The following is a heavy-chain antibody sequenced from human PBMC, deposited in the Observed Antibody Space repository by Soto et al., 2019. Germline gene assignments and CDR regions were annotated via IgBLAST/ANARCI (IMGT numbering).Heavy chain of an antibody. CDR2: IYYSGST. Sequence: PSETLSLTCTVSGGSISSGDYYWSWIRQPPGKGLEWIGYIYYSGSTYYNPSLKSRVTISVDTSKNQFSLKPSSVTAADTAVYYCATCYTVNNWFDPWGQGTLVTVSS. CDR1: GGSISSGDYY. J-gene: IGHJ5*02. CDR3: ATCYTVNNWFDP. D-gene: IGHD2-2*02. V-gene: IGHV4-30-4*01.